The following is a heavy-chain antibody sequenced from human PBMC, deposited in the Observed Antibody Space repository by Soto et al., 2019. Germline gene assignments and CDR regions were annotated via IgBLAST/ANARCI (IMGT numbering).Heavy chain of an antibody. Sequence: QLVETGGGLIQPGTSLTLSCADSEFSVSRNYMTWVRQAPGKGLEWVSFVYSGGATFYADSVKGRFILSRDDSQNTMYLQMNNLRVVDTAVYYCARVPGRLWGRGTLVTVAS. CDR3: ARVPGRL. CDR2: VYSGGAT. J-gene: IGHJ4*02. V-gene: IGHV3-53*02. D-gene: IGHD3-10*01. CDR1: EFSVSRNY.